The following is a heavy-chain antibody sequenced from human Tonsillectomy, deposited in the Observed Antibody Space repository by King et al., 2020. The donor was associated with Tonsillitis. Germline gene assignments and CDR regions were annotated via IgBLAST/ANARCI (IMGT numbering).Heavy chain of an antibody. Sequence: VQLVESGGGVVQPGRSLRLSCAASGFTFSSNAMHWVRQAPGKGLEWVAVISYDGSNKYYSDSVRGRFTISRDNSKTTLYLQMHSLRAEDTTVYYCATSGGLPYPRFDYWGQGTLVTVPS. CDR1: GFTFSSNA. CDR3: ATSGGLPYPRFDY. J-gene: IGHJ4*02. D-gene: IGHD3-10*01. V-gene: IGHV3-30-3*01. CDR2: ISYDGSNK.